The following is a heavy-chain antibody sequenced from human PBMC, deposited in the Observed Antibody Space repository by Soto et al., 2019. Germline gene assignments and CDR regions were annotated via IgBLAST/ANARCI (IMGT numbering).Heavy chain of an antibody. Sequence: EVQLLESGGGLVQPGGSLRLSCVVSGFTFSRSAMSWVRQAPGKGLEWVASTSTSGDRTYYADSVKGRFTITRDNTKNTLYLQMRSLRAEDTAVYYCATRWCEGCYYQYSFDYWGQGALVTVSS. V-gene: IGHV3-23*01. D-gene: IGHD2-15*01. CDR1: GFTFSRSA. CDR3: ATRWCEGCYYQYSFDY. CDR2: TSTSGDRT. J-gene: IGHJ4*02.